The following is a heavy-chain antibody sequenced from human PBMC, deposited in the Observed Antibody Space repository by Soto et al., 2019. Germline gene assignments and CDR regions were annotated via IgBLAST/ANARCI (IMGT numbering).Heavy chain of an antibody. CDR3: ARDKITGLFDY. CDR2: INHSGST. CDR1: GGSFSGYY. D-gene: IGHD2-8*02. V-gene: IGHV4-34*01. J-gene: IGHJ4*02. Sequence: QVQLQQWGAGLLKPSETLSLTGAVYGGSFSGYYWTWIRQPPGTGLEWIGEINHSGSTNYNPSLKRRVTISVDTSKNQCSLKLTSVTAADTAVYYCARDKITGLFDYWGQGTLVTVSS.